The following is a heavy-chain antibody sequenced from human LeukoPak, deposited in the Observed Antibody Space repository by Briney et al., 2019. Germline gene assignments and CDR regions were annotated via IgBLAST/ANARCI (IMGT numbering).Heavy chain of an antibody. CDR2: IIPILGIA. CDR3: ARGRPDYGDYVELDWFDP. Sequence: VASVKVSCKASGGTFSSYAISWVRRAPGQGLEWMGRIIPILGIANYAQKFQGRVTITADKSTSTAYMELSSLRSEDTAVYYCARGRPDYGDYVELDWFDPWGQGTLVTVSS. D-gene: IGHD4-17*01. V-gene: IGHV1-69*04. CDR1: GGTFSSYA. J-gene: IGHJ5*02.